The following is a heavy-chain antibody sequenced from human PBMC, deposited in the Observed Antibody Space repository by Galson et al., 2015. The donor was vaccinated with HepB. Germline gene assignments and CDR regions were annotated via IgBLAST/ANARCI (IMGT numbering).Heavy chain of an antibody. Sequence: SLRLSCAASGFTFSSYWMSWVRQAPGKGLEWVANIKQDGSEKYYVDSVKGRFTISRDNAKNSLYLQMNSLRAEDTAVYYCARAWGGSSSGWYFDYWGQGTLVTVSS. CDR1: GFTFSSYW. D-gene: IGHD6-19*01. CDR2: IKQDGSEK. J-gene: IGHJ4*02. V-gene: IGHV3-7*03. CDR3: ARAWGGSSSGWYFDY.